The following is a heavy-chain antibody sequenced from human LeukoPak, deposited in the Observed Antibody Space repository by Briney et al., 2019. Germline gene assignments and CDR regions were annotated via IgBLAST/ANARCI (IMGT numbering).Heavy chain of an antibody. D-gene: IGHD5-12*01. CDR2: IYYSGST. V-gene: IGHV4-39*01. J-gene: IGHJ4*02. CDR3: ARRYTGYNPFDY. Sequence: SETLSLTCTVSGGSISSSSYYWGWIRQPPGKGLEWIGSIYYSGSTYYNPSLKSRVTISVDTSKNQFSLKLSSVTAADTAVYYCARRYTGYNPFDYWGQGTLVTVSS. CDR1: GGSISSSSYY.